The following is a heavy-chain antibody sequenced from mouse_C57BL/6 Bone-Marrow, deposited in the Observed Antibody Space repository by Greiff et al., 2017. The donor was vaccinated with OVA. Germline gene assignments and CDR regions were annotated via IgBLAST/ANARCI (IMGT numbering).Heavy chain of an antibody. D-gene: IGHD1-1*01. CDR1: GFSLTSYG. J-gene: IGHJ4*01. CDR2: IWGDGST. Sequence: VKLQESGPGLVAPSQSLSITCTVSGFSLTSYGVSWVRQPPGKGLEWLGVIWGDGSTNYHSALISRLSISKDNSKSQVFLKLNSLQTDDTATYYCAKPSITTVVATPNYAMDYWGQGTSVTVSS. CDR3: AKPSITTVVATPNYAMDY. V-gene: IGHV2-3*01.